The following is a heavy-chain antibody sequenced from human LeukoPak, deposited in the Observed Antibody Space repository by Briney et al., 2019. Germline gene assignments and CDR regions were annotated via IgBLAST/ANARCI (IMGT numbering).Heavy chain of an antibody. V-gene: IGHV4-34*01. D-gene: IGHD6-13*01. CDR1: GGSFSGYY. CDR3: ARGTRPYSRFDY. Sequence: SETLSLTCAVYGGSFSGYYWSWIRQPPGKGLEWIGEINHSGSTNYNPSLKSRVTISVDTSKNQFSLKLSSVTAADTAVYYCARGTRPYSRFDYWGQGTLVTVSS. J-gene: IGHJ4*02. CDR2: INHSGST.